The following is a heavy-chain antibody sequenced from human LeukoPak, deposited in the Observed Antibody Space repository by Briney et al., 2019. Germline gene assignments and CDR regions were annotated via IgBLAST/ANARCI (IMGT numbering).Heavy chain of an antibody. V-gene: IGHV5-51*01. J-gene: IGHJ4*02. CDR2: IYPGDSDT. Sequence: GLEWMGIIYPGDSDTRYSPSFQGQVTISADKSISTAYLQWSSLKASDTAMYYCATLPNFDYWGQGTLVTVSS. CDR3: ATLPNFDY.